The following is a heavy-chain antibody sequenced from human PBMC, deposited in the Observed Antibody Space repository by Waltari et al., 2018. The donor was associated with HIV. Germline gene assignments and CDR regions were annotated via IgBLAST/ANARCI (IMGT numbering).Heavy chain of an antibody. Sequence: EVQLVESGGGLIQHGGSLRLSCAASGFTVSSNYMSWVRQAPGKGVGWGLGFYRGGSTYYADAWKGRFTISRDNSKNTLYLQMNSLRAEDTAVYYCARDLLTGYYNWFDPWGQGTLVTVSS. J-gene: IGHJ5*02. CDR3: ARDLLTGYYNWFDP. D-gene: IGHD3-9*01. V-gene: IGHV3-53*01. CDR1: GFTVSSNY. CDR2: FYRGGST.